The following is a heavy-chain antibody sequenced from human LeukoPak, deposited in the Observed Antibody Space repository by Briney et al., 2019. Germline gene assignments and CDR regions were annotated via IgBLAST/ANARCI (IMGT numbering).Heavy chain of an antibody. V-gene: IGHV3-30*04. CDR1: GFTFSSYA. D-gene: IGHD3-10*01. J-gene: IGHJ6*03. CDR2: ISYDGGNK. Sequence: GGSLRLSCAASGFTFSSYAMHWVRQAPGKGLERVSVISYDGGNKYYADSVKGRFTISRDNSKNTMSQQMNSLRTEDTAVYYCARSGYYYSMAVWGKGITVTISS. CDR3: ARSGYYYSMAV.